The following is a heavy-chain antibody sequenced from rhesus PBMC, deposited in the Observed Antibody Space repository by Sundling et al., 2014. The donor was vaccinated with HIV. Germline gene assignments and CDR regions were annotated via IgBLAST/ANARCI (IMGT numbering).Heavy chain of an antibody. V-gene: IGHV3-103*01. CDR3: TKDPDTLDPV. Sequence: EVQLVESGGGLVQPGGSLRLSCSASGFTFISYGIHWVRQAPGKGLEWISTISSGGDWAYYTDSVKGRFTISRDNSKNTVSLQMSSLRTEDTAVYFCTKDPDTLDPVWGQGVLVTVSS. CDR1: GFTFISYG. CDR2: ISSGGDWA. D-gene: IGHD5-12*01. J-gene: IGHJ4*01.